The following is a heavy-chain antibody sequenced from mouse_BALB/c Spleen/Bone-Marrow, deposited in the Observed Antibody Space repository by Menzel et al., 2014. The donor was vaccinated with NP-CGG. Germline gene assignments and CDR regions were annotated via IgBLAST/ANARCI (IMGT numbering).Heavy chain of an antibody. CDR1: GYTFTSYW. CDR3: ASWDY. V-gene: IGHV1S22*01. J-gene: IGHJ2*01. Sequence: GSELVRPGASVKLSCKASGYTFTSYWMHWVKQRHGQGLEWIGNIYPGSGSTNYDEKFKSKGTLTVDTSSSTAYMHLSSLTSEDSAVYYCASWDYWGQGTTPTVSS. CDR2: IYPGSGST.